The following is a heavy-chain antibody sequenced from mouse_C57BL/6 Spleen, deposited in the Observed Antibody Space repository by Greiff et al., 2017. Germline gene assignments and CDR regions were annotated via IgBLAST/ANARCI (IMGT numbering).Heavy chain of an antibody. J-gene: IGHJ4*01. Sequence: VQLQQPGTELVKPGASVKLSCKASGYTFTSYWMHWVKQRPGQGLEWIGNINPSNGGTNYNEKFKSKATLTVDKSSSTAYMQLSSLTSEDSAVYYCAREGVYYYGSRDYAMDYWGQGTSVTVSS. V-gene: IGHV1-53*01. CDR2: INPSNGGT. CDR3: AREGVYYYGSRDYAMDY. D-gene: IGHD1-1*01. CDR1: GYTFTSYW.